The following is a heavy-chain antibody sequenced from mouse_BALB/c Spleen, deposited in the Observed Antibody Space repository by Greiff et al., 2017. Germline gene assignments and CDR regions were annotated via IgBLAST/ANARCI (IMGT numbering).Heavy chain of an antibody. Sequence: EVNVVESGGGLVKPGGSLKLSCAASGFTFSSYTMSWVRQTPEKRLEWVATISSGGSYTYYPDSVKGRFTISRDNAKNTLYLQMSSLKSEDTAMYYCAGGCAYWGQGTLATVSA. J-gene: IGHJ3*01. CDR1: GFTFSSYT. CDR3: AGGCAY. CDR2: ISSGGSYT. V-gene: IGHV5-6-4*01.